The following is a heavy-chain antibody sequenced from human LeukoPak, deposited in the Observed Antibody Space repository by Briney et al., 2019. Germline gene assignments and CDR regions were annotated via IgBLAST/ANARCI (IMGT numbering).Heavy chain of an antibody. J-gene: IGHJ4*02. V-gene: IGHV3-48*02. CDR1: GFTFSSYS. D-gene: IGHD2-21*02. Sequence: PGGSLRLSRAASGFTFSSYSMNWVRQAPGKGLEWVSYISSSSSTIYHADSVRGRFTISRDNAKNSLYLQMNSLRDEDTAVYYCARDLSLGDHFDYWGQGTLVTVSS. CDR3: ARDLSLGDHFDY. CDR2: ISSSSSTI.